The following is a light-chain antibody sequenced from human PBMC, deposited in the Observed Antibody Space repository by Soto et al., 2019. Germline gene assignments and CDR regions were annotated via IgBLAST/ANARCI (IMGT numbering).Light chain of an antibody. Sequence: EIVMTQSPATLSVSPGERATLSCRASQSVSSNLAWYQQKPGQAPRLLIYGASTRATGIPARFSGSGSGTEFTLTISSLQSEDFAVYYCPQYNNWPWTFGQGTKLEIK. J-gene: IGKJ1*01. CDR1: QSVSSN. CDR2: GAS. V-gene: IGKV3-15*01. CDR3: PQYNNWPWT.